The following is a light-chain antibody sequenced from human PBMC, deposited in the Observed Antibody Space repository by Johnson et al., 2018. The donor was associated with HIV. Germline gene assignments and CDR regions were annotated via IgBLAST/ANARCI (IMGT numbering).Light chain of an antibody. V-gene: IGLV1-51*02. CDR1: SSNIGNAY. Sequence: QSVLTQPPSVSAAPGQKVTISCSGRSSNIGNAYVSWYQQLPGTAPKLLIYENSKRPSGIPDRFSGSKSGPSATLGITGLPTGDEADYYCGTWDNSLSTGGVFGTGTKVTVL. CDR2: ENS. J-gene: IGLJ1*01. CDR3: GTWDNSLSTGGV.